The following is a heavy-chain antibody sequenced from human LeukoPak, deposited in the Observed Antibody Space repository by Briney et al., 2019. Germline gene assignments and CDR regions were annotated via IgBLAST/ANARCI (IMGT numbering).Heavy chain of an antibody. Sequence: GASVKVSCKASGYTFIGYYMHWVRQAPGQGLEWMGWINPNSGGTNYAQKFQGRVTMTRDTSISTAYMELSRLRSDDTAVYYCASITDYYDSSGCFDYWGQGTLVTVSS. J-gene: IGHJ4*02. V-gene: IGHV1-2*02. CDR3: ASITDYYDSSGCFDY. CDR1: GYTFIGYY. D-gene: IGHD3-22*01. CDR2: INPNSGGT.